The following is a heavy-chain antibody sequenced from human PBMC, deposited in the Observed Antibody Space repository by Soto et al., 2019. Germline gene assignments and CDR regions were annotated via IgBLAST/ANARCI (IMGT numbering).Heavy chain of an antibody. CDR2: IWYDGSNK. J-gene: IGHJ4*02. V-gene: IGHV3-33*01. CDR1: GFTFSSYG. CDR3: ARGVIAVAGTGYYFDY. D-gene: IGHD6-19*01. Sequence: PGGSLRLSCAASGFTFSSYGMHWVRQAPGKGLEWVAVIWYDGSNKYYADSVKGRFTISRDNSKNTLYLQMNSLRAEDTAVYYCARGVIAVAGTGYYFDYWGQGTLVTVSS.